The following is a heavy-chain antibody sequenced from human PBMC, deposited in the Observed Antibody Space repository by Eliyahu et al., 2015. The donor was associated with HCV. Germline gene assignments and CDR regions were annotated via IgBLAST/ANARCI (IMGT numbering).Heavy chain of an antibody. CDR1: GGSIXTYY. Sequence: QVQLQESGPGLVKPSETLSLTCSVSGGSIXTYYWSWIRQPPGKGLEWIGYIHYSGSTNYNPSLKSRVTMSLDTSKNQVSLKMSSVTAVDSAIYYCSSGGGGIAVAGTGGWFDPWGQGTLVSVSS. CDR2: IHYSGST. J-gene: IGHJ5*02. CDR3: SSGGGGIAVAGTGGWFDP. D-gene: IGHD6-19*01. V-gene: IGHV4-59*01.